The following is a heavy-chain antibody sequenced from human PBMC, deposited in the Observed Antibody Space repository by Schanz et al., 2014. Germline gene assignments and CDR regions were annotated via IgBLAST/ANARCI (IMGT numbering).Heavy chain of an antibody. CDR3: ARVHIATYHYNSPGAFHI. V-gene: IGHV1-18*01. Sequence: QLMQSGSEVRKPGASVKVSCKASGYIFGSHGMTWVRQAPGQGPELMGWINAHTGNTQYAQKFQGRGNLTRDTVTATVHLELTRLRSDDTAIYYCARVHIATYHYNSPGAFHIWGQWARVTVSS. CDR1: GYIFGSHG. J-gene: IGHJ3*02. D-gene: IGHD3-10*01. CDR2: INAHTGNT.